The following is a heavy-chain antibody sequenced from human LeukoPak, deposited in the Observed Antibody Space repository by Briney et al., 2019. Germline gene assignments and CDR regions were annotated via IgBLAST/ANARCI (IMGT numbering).Heavy chain of an antibody. CDR2: IDPSDSET. V-gene: IGHV5-51*01. Sequence: GESLKISCKASGYSFTSYWIGWVRQMPGKGLEWMGIIDPSDSETRYTPSFQGQVTTSADKSLSTAYLQWNSLKASDTAMYYCARQTAMGRSGDYWGQGTLVTVSS. D-gene: IGHD5-18*01. J-gene: IGHJ4*02. CDR1: GYSFTSYW. CDR3: ARQTAMGRSGDY.